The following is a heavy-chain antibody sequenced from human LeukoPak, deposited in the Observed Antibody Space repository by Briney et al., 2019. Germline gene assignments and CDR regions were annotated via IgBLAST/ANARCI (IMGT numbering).Heavy chain of an antibody. J-gene: IGHJ4*02. CDR2: ISSSSSTI. D-gene: IGHD3-22*01. V-gene: IGHV3-48*02. Sequence: GGSLRLSCAASGFTFSSYSMNWVRQAPGKGLEWVSYISSSSSTIYYADSAKGRFTISRDNAKNSLYLQMNSLRDEDTAVYYCARDHYYDSSGYYYDGEDYWGQGTLVTVSS. CDR1: GFTFSSYS. CDR3: ARDHYYDSSGYYYDGEDY.